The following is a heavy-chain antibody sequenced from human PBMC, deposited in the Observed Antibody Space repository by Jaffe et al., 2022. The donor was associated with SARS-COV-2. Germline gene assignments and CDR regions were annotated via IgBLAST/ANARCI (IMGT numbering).Heavy chain of an antibody. CDR3: ARDGGYSGSYYP. J-gene: IGHJ5*02. D-gene: IGHD1-26*01. Sequence: QVQLQESGPGLVKPSETLSLTCTVSGGSIRGYYWTWIRQPPGKGLEWIGYIYDSGNTNYNPSLKSRVTMSVDTSKNQFSLKLTSVTAADTAVYYCARDGGYSGSYYPWGQGTLVTVSS. CDR1: GGSIRGYY. V-gene: IGHV4-59*01. CDR2: IYDSGNT.